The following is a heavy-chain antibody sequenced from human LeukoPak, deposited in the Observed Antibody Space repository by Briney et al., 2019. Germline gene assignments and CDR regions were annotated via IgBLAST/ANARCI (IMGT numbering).Heavy chain of an antibody. J-gene: IGHJ4*02. CDR2: ISGNGDST. D-gene: IGHD2-21*02. Sequence: GGTLRLSCAASGFTFSSYGMSWVRQAPGKGLEWISGISGNGDSTYYVDSVKGRFTISRDNSKNTLYLQMNSLRTDDTAVYYCARGCGSDCYLLDYWGQGSLVTVSS. CDR3: ARGCGSDCYLLDY. V-gene: IGHV3-23*01. CDR1: GFTFSSYG.